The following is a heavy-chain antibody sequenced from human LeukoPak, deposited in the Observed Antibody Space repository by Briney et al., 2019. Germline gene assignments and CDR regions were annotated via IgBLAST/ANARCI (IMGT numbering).Heavy chain of an antibody. CDR2: INPNSGGT. D-gene: IGHD3-22*01. CDR3: ARDLDYYDSSGLDY. CDR1: GYTFTGYY. Sequence: ASVKVSCKASGYTFTGYYMHWVRQAPGQGLEWMGRINPNSGGTNYAQKFQGRVTMTRDTSISTAYMELSRLRSDDTAVYCCARDLDYYDSSGLDYWGQGTLVTVSS. V-gene: IGHV1-2*06. J-gene: IGHJ4*02.